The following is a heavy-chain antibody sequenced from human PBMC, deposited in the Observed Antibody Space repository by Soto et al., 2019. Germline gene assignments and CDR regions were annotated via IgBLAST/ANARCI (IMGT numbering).Heavy chain of an antibody. CDR2: VYYSGSA. Sequence: ETLSLTCTVSGGSISSFYWSWIRQPPGKGLEWIGYVYYSGSANYNPSLMSRVSISLDPSKKQFSLQLTSVTAADTAVYYCASGSQLYPSLFDPWGQGTLVTV. CDR3: ASGSQLYPSLFDP. J-gene: IGHJ5*02. D-gene: IGHD1-26*01. CDR1: GGSISSFY. V-gene: IGHV4-59*01.